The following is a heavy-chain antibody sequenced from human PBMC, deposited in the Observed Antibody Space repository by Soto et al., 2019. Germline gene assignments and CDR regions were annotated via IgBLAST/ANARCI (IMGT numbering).Heavy chain of an antibody. D-gene: IGHD3-22*01. Sequence: QVQLQESGPGLVKPSETLSLTCTVSGGSVSSGSYYWSWIRQPPGKGLEWIGYIYYSGSTNYNPSRKGRCTISVDSSKNQFSLKLRSVTAADTAVYYCARDRDYYDSSGYGSYYYYYYGMDVWGQGTTVTVSS. CDR2: IYYSGST. V-gene: IGHV4-61*01. CDR3: ARDRDYYDSSGYGSYYYYYYGMDV. J-gene: IGHJ6*02. CDR1: GGSVSSGSYY.